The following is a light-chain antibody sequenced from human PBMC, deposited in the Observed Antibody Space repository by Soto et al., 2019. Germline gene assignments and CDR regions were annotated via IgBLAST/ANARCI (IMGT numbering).Light chain of an antibody. CDR1: ERLYSAY. Sequence: EVVLAQSPGTLSLSLGERATLSCRASERLYSAYLGWYQQKPGQAPRLLINRASNRSTGIPDRFTGSGSGTDFTPTINRLEPADFAVYYCQHYGSSPRTFGQGTKVDIK. V-gene: IGKV3-20*01. CDR3: QHYGSSPRT. J-gene: IGKJ1*01. CDR2: RAS.